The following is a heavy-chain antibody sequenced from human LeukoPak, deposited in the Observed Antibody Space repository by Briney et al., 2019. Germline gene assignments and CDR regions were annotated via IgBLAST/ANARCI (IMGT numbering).Heavy chain of an antibody. Sequence: ASVKVSRKASGYTFTSYPMHWVRQAPGQRLEWMGWINTGNGNTKYSQKFQGRVTITRDTSASTAYMELSSLRSEDTAMYYCARDDSSRDLYWGQGTLVTVSS. CDR2: INTGNGNT. V-gene: IGHV1-3*04. J-gene: IGHJ4*02. CDR3: ARDDSSRDLY. D-gene: IGHD6-13*01. CDR1: GYTFTSYP.